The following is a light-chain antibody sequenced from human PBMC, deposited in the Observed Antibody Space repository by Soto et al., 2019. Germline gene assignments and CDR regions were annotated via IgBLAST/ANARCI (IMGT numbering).Light chain of an antibody. CDR2: GAS. V-gene: IGKV1-9*01. Sequence: DIQLTQSPSFLSASVGDRVSITCRASQGISNYLAWYLQKPGKAPWLLIFGASTLQSGVPSRFSGSGSGTEFTLTISSLQPEDFATYYCQQLETYPITFGQGTRLEIK. CDR1: QGISNY. CDR3: QQLETYPIT. J-gene: IGKJ5*01.